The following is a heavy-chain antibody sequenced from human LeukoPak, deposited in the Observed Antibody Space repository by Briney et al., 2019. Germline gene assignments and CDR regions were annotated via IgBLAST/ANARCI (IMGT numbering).Heavy chain of an antibody. CDR3: ARGDFWSGYEDY. CDR2: IYTSGST. V-gene: IGHV4-61*02. Sequence: SQTLSLTCTVSGGSISSGDYYWSWIRQPAGKGLEWIGRIYTSGSTNYNPSLKSRVTISVDTSKNQFSLKLSSVTAADTAVYYCARGDFWSGYEDYWGQGTLVTVSS. CDR1: GGSISSGDYY. D-gene: IGHD3-3*01. J-gene: IGHJ4*02.